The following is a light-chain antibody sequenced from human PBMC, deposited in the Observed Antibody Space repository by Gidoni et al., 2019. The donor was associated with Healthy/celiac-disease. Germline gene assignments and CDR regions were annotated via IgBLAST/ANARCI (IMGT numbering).Light chain of an antibody. CDR2: WAS. J-gene: IGKJ3*01. V-gene: IGKV4-1*01. Sequence: DIVMTQSPYSLAVSLGERATINCKSSQSVLYSSNNKNYLAWYQQKPGQPPKLLIYWASTRESGVPDRFSGSGSGTDFTLNISSLQAEDVAVYYCQQYYSTPETFGPGTKVDIK. CDR3: QQYYSTPET. CDR1: QSVLYSSNNKNY.